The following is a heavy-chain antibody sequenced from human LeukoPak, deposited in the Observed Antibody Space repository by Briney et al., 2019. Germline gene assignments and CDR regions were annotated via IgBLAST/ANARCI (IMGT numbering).Heavy chain of an antibody. J-gene: IGHJ5*02. CDR2: IYHSGRT. Sequence: PSETLSLTCTVSGYSISSGDYWGWIRQPPGKGLEWIGSIYHSGRTYYNPSLKSRVTISVDTSKNQFSLKLSSVTAADTAVYYCARHMRALWSVRGVLNWFDPWGQGTLVTVSS. D-gene: IGHD3-10*01. CDR3: ARHMRALWSVRGVLNWFDP. CDR1: GYSISSGDY. V-gene: IGHV4-38-2*02.